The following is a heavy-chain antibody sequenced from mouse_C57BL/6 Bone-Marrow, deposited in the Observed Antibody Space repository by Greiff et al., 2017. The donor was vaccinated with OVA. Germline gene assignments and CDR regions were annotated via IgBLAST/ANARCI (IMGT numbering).Heavy chain of an antibody. Sequence: QVQLQQPGAELVKPGASVKLSCKASGYTFTSYWMHWVKQRPGQGLEWIGMIHPNSGSTNYNEKFKSKATLTVDKSSSTAYMQLSSLTSEDSAVYYCARRSTGTGWYFDVWGTGTTVTVSS. CDR3: ARRSTGTGWYFDV. D-gene: IGHD4-1*02. CDR1: GYTFTSYW. V-gene: IGHV1-64*01. CDR2: IHPNSGST. J-gene: IGHJ1*03.